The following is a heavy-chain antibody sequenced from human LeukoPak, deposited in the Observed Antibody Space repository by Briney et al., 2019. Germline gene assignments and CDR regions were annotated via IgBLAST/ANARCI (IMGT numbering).Heavy chain of an antibody. CDR3: ARAAGAAGGQYFDY. J-gene: IGHJ4*02. Sequence: SETLSLTCTVSGGSISGYYWSWIRQPAGQGLEWIGRVYTNGDTRYNPSLKSRVTMTVDTSKNQISLKLRPVTAADTALYYCARAAGAAGGQYFDYWGQGSLVTVSS. V-gene: IGHV4-4*07. CDR2: VYTNGDT. D-gene: IGHD6-13*01. CDR1: GGSISGYY.